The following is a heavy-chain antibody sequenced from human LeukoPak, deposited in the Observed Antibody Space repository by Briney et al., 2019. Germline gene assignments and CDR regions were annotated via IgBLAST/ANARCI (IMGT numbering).Heavy chain of an antibody. CDR3: ARGSSSFDY. V-gene: IGHV1-18*04. CDR2: ISAYNGNT. J-gene: IGHJ4*02. D-gene: IGHD6-6*01. CDR1: GYTFTGYY. Sequence: ASVKVSCKASGYTFTGYYMHWVRQAPGQGLEWMGWISAYNGNTNYAQKLQGRVTMTTDTSTSTAYMELRSLRSDDTAAYYCARGSSSFDYWGQGTLVTVSS.